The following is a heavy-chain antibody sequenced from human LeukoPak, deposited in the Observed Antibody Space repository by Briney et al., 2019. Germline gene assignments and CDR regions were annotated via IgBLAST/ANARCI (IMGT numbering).Heavy chain of an antibody. Sequence: SVKVSCKASGGTFSSYAISWVRQAPGQGLEWMGGIIPIFGTANYAQKFQGRVTITADESTSTAYMELSSLRSEDTAVHYCARVMITFGGVSQNWFDPWGQGTLVTVSS. CDR2: IIPIFGTA. J-gene: IGHJ5*02. V-gene: IGHV1-69*13. D-gene: IGHD3-16*01. CDR3: ARVMITFGGVSQNWFDP. CDR1: GGTFSSYA.